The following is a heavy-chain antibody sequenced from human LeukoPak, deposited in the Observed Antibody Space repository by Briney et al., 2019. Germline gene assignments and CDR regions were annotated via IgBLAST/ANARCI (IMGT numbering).Heavy chain of an antibody. CDR1: GGSISSSY. Sequence: SETLSLTCTVSGGSISSSYWSWIRQPPGKGLEWIGYIYHDGRTNYNPSLKRRVTISVDTSKNQFSLKLSSVTAADTAVYYCARDGPDYGDYIGMDVWGKGTTVTVSS. V-gene: IGHV4-59*12. CDR2: IYHDGRT. D-gene: IGHD4-17*01. J-gene: IGHJ6*03. CDR3: ARDGPDYGDYIGMDV.